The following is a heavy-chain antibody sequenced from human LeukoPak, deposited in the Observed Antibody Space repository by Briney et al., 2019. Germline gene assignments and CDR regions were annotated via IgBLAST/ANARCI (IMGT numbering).Heavy chain of an antibody. CDR1: GFNFNIYA. V-gene: IGHV3-30*04. J-gene: IGHJ4*02. D-gene: IGHD3-16*01. CDR3: ARDGGEGFETSDQ. CDR2: ISDDESSK. Sequence: PGGSLRLSCAASGFNFNIYALHWVRQAPGKGLEWVAVISDDESSKKYAESVKGRFTISRDNSKKTLNLQLNSLRPEDTAVYYCARDGGEGFETSDQWGQGTPVTVSA.